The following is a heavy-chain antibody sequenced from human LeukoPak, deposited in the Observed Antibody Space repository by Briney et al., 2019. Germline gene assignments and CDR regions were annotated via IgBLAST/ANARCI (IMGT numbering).Heavy chain of an antibody. CDR3: ARGSSGARFDY. J-gene: IGHJ4*02. CDR2: IHTSGSS. V-gene: IGHV4-4*07. Sequence: PSETLSLTYTVSGDSISTYYWSWIRQPAGKGLGWIGRIHTSGSSNYNPSLKSRVTMSVDTSKNQFSLKLTSVTAADTAVYYCARGSSGARFDYWGQGTLVTVSS. D-gene: IGHD2-15*01. CDR1: GDSISTYY.